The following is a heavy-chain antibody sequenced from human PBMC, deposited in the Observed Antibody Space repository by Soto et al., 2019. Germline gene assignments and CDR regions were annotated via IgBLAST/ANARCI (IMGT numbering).Heavy chain of an antibody. J-gene: IGHJ6*02. CDR2: IFYTGYT. Sequence: KSSETLSLTCTVSGGSISSDYWSWILQPPGKGLEWIVYIFYTGYTKYNPSLMSRFTISLETSKTQFSLSLTSVTAADTSVHFCARVSRYSYWLSNLPYNFYAMDVWGQGTTVTVSS. CDR1: GGSISSDY. D-gene: IGHD3-16*02. CDR3: ARVSRYSYWLSNLPYNFYAMDV. V-gene: IGHV4-59*01.